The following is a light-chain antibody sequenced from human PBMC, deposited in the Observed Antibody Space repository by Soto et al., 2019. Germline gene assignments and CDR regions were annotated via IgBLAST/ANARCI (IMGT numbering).Light chain of an antibody. CDR3: QHYNSYSEA. J-gene: IGKJ1*01. CDR1: QGISNY. Sequence: DIQLTQSPSFLSASVGDRVTITCRASQGISNYLAWYQQKPGKAPKLLIYAASTLQRGVPSRFSGSGSGTEFTPTISSLQPDDFATYYCQHYNSYSEAFGQGTKVDIK. V-gene: IGKV1-9*01. CDR2: AAS.